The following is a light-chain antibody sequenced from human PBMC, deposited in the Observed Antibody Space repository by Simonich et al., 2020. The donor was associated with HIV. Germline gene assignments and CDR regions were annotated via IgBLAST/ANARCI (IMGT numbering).Light chain of an antibody. Sequence: EIVLTQSPGTLSLSPGERATLSCRASQSVSSSYLAWYQQKPGQAPRLLIYGASSRATGIPDRCSGSGSGTDFTLTISRLEPEDFAVYYCQQYGRSPPITFGQGTRLEIK. CDR2: GAS. V-gene: IGKV3-20*01. J-gene: IGKJ5*01. CDR1: QSVSSSY. CDR3: QQYGRSPPIT.